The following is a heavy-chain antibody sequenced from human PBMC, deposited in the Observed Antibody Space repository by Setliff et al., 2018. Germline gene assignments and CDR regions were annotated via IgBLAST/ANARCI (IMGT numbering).Heavy chain of an antibody. Sequence: RLSETLSLTCAVYGESFSGHYWSWIRQPTGKGLEWIGEINHSGSTNYNPSLKSRVTISVDTSKNQFSLKLSSVAAADTAVYYCARGFDVCGGGACYTDGPYYFDYWGLGTLVTVSS. J-gene: IGHJ4*02. D-gene: IGHD2-21*02. CDR3: ARGFDVCGGGACYTDGPYYFDY. CDR2: INHSGST. CDR1: GESFSGHY. V-gene: IGHV4-34*01.